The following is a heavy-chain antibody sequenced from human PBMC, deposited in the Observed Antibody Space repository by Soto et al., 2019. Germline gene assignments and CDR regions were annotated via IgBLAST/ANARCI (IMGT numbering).Heavy chain of an antibody. V-gene: IGHV3-23*01. CDR1: GFTFSSYA. J-gene: IGHJ4*02. D-gene: IGHD6-13*01. Sequence: AGGSLRLSCAASGFTFSSYAMSWVRQAPGKGLERVSAISGSGGSTYYADSVKGRFTISRDNSKNTLYLQMNSLRAEDTAVYYCAKAHSSSWYFDYWGQGTLVTVSS. CDR2: ISGSGGST. CDR3: AKAHSSSWYFDY.